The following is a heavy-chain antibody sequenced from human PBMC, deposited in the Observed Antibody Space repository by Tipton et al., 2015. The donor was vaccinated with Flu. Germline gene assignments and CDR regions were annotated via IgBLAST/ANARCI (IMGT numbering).Heavy chain of an antibody. CDR1: GHSISSDYY. CDR3: ARVPDSSWYFDL. J-gene: IGHJ2*01. CDR2: VFHTGST. D-gene: IGHD5-18*01. V-gene: IGHV4-38-2*02. Sequence: TLSLTCTISGHSISSDYYWGWIRQPPGKGLEWIGNVFHTGSTYHNPSLKSRVTISVDTSKNQFSLRLNSVVATDTAVYYCARVPDSSWYFDLWGRGTLVTVSS.